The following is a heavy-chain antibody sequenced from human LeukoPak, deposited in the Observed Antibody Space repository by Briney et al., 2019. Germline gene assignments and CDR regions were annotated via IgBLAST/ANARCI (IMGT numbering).Heavy chain of an antibody. CDR3: ASGLPPGIIDY. J-gene: IGHJ4*02. D-gene: IGHD1-14*01. Sequence: PGGSLRLFCAASGFTFSSYSKNWVRQAPGKGLEWVSYISSSSSTICYADSVKGRFTISRDDSKNTLYLQMNSLRSEDTAVYYCASGLPPGIIDYWGQGTLVSVSS. CDR1: GFTFSSYS. V-gene: IGHV3-48*01. CDR2: ISSSSSTI.